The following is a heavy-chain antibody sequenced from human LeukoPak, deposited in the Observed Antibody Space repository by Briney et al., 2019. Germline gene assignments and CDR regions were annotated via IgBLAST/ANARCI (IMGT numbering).Heavy chain of an antibody. CDR3: ARVGEYCGGDCGGMGAFDI. V-gene: IGHV3-53*01. CDR1: GFIVSSRY. D-gene: IGHD2-21*02. J-gene: IGHJ3*02. Sequence: PGGSLRLSCAASGFIVSSRYMSWVRQAPGKGLEWVSAIYSGVGTNYADSVKGRFTISRDNSRNTLYLQMNSLRAEDTAVYYCARVGEYCGGDCGGMGAFDIWGQGTMVTVSS. CDR2: IYSGVGT.